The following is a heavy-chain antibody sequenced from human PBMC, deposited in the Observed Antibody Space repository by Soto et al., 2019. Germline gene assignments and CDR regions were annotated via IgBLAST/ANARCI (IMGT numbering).Heavy chain of an antibody. D-gene: IGHD3-10*01. CDR2: ISSSSSTI. J-gene: IGHJ5*02. V-gene: IGHV3-48*02. CDR3: ARDQSLWFGELNWFDP. Sequence: EVQLVESGGGLVQPGGSLRLYCAASGFTFSSYSMNWVRQAPGKGLEWVSYISSSSSTIYYADSVKGRFTISRDNAKNSLYLQMNSLRDEDTAVYYCARDQSLWFGELNWFDPWGQGTLVTVSS. CDR1: GFTFSSYS.